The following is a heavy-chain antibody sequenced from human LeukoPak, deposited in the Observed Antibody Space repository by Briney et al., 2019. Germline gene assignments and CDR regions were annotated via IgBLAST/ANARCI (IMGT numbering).Heavy chain of an antibody. D-gene: IGHD5-12*01. CDR1: GGSISSSSYY. CDR2: IYRSGTT. CDR3: VKSRGGADSGYVHSNYYFDY. Sequence: KTSETLSLTCTVSGGSISSSSYYWGWIRQPPGKGLEWIGEIYRSGTTNYNPSLKSRVTISVDKSRNQFSLRLSSVTAADTAVYYCVKSRGGADSGYVHSNYYFDYWGQGTLVTVSS. J-gene: IGHJ4*02. V-gene: IGHV4-39*07.